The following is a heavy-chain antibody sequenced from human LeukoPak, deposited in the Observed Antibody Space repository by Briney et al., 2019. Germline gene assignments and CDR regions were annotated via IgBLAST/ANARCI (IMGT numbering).Heavy chain of an antibody. Sequence: SETLSLTCTVSGGSISSGDYYWSWIRQPQGKGLEWIGYIYYSGSTYYNPSLKSRVTISVDTSKNQFSLKLSSVTAADTAVYYCAKSVVPAAGGSYDAFDICGQGTMVTVSS. D-gene: IGHD2-2*01. CDR2: IYYSGST. V-gene: IGHV4-30-4*08. CDR3: AKSVVPAAGGSYDAFDI. CDR1: GGSISSGDYY. J-gene: IGHJ3*02.